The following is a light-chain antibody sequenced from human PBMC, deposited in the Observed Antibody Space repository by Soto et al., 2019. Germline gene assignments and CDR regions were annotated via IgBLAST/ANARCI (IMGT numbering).Light chain of an antibody. CDR3: QTWGSGIRVV. J-gene: IGLJ2*01. CDR1: SGHSSYA. Sequence: LVLTQSPSASASLGASVKFTCTLSSGHSSYAIAWHQQQPEKGPRYLMKLNSDGSHSKGDGIPDRFSGSSSGAERYLTISSLQSEDEADYYCQTWGSGIRVVFGGGTKVTVL. V-gene: IGLV4-69*01. CDR2: LNSDGSH.